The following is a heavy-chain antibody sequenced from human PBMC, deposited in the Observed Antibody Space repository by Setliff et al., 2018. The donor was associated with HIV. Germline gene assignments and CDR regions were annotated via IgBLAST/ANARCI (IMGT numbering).Heavy chain of an antibody. V-gene: IGHV1-3*01. D-gene: IGHD1-1*01. CDR2: INADNGNT. Sequence: ASVKVSCKASGYTFTNHLLYWVRQAPGQRLEWMGWINADNGNTRYSQKFQGRVTITRDTSASTAYMELSSLTSQDTAVYYCARERATGKPPLLNWYFDLWGRSTLVTVSS. J-gene: IGHJ2*01. CDR1: GYTFTNHL. CDR3: ARERATGKPPLLNWYFDL.